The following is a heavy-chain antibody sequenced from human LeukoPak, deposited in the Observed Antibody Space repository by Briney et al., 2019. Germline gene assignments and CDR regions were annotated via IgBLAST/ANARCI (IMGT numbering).Heavy chain of an antibody. V-gene: IGHV1-2*02. CDR1: GYTFTGYY. Sequence: ASVKVSCKASGYTFTGYYMHWVRQAPGQGLEWMGWINPNSGGTNYAQKFQGRVTMTRDTSISTAYMELSRLRSDDTAAYYCARRVVVVTAIPLYYYYGMDVWGQGTTVTVSS. CDR3: ARRVVVVTAIPLYYYYGMDV. CDR2: INPNSGGT. D-gene: IGHD2-21*02. J-gene: IGHJ6*02.